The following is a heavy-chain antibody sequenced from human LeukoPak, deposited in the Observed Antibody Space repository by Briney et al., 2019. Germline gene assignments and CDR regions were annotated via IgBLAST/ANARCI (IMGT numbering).Heavy chain of an antibody. CDR3: ARDFLPVCGGDCSDRDH. D-gene: IGHD2-21*02. CDR2: ISSSSSYI. V-gene: IGHV3-21*01. CDR1: GFTFSSYS. J-gene: IGHJ4*02. Sequence: GGSLRLSCAASGFTFSSYSMNWVRQAPGKGLEWVSSISSSSSYIYYADSVKGRFTISRDNAKNSLYLQMNSLRAEDTAVYYCARDFLPVCGGDCSDRDHWGQGTLVTVSS.